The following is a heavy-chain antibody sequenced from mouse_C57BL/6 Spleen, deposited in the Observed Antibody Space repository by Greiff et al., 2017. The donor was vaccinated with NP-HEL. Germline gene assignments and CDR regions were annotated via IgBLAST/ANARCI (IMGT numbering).Heavy chain of an antibody. CDR3: ATEDWDREGFAY. CDR2: INPNNGTT. D-gene: IGHD4-1*01. V-gene: IGHV1-39*01. CDR1: GYSFSDYN. Sequence: VQLQQSGPELVKPGASVKISCKASGYSFSDYNMNWVKQSNGKSLEWIGVINPNNGTTSYNQKFKGKATLTVDQASSTAYMQLTSLTYEDSAVYYSATEDWDREGFAYWGQGTLVTVSA. J-gene: IGHJ3*01.